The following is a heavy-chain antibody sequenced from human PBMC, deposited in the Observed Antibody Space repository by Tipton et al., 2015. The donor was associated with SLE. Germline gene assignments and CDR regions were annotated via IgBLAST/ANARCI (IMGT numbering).Heavy chain of an antibody. CDR2: IRYDGSNK. D-gene: IGHD6-19*01. CDR1: GFTFSSYG. J-gene: IGHJ4*02. CDR3: ARNKAVAGTVIEY. V-gene: IGHV3-30*02. Sequence: SGFTFSSYGMHWVRQAPGKGLEWVAFIRYDGSNKYYADSVKGRFTISRDNSKNTLYLQMNSLRAEDTAVYYCARNKAVAGTVIEYWGPGTLVTVSS.